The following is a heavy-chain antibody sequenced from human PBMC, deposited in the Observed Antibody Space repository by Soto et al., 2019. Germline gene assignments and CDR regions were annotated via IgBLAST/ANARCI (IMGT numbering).Heavy chain of an antibody. CDR3: ARAIVGATTRAFEY. D-gene: IGHD1-26*01. CDR2: ISYSGST. J-gene: IGHJ4*02. Sequence: SETLSLTCTVSGGSISSYYWSWIRQPPGKGLEWIAYISYSGSTNYNPSLKSRVTISVDTSKNQFSLKLSSVTAADTAVYYCARAIVGATTRAFEYWGQGTLVTVSS. V-gene: IGHV4-59*01. CDR1: GGSISSYY.